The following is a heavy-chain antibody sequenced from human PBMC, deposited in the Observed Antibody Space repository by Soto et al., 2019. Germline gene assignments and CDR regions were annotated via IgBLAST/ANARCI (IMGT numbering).Heavy chain of an antibody. Sequence: EVQLLESGGDLVQPGGSLRLSCAASGFTFSSSGMSWVRQAPGKGPEWISGLSGSDGRTTYADSVSGLFTISRDNSKNPLYLQIDSLRVEDTAIYYCAKDSGYDSTDWGLGTLVTVSS. CDR3: AKDSGYDSTD. CDR1: GFTFSSSG. D-gene: IGHD3-22*01. CDR2: LSGSDGRT. J-gene: IGHJ4*02. V-gene: IGHV3-23*01.